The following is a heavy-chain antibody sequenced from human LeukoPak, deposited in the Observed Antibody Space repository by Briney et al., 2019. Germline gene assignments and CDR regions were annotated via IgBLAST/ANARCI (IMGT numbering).Heavy chain of an antibody. Sequence: GGSLRLSCAASGFTFRSYGMQWVRQAPGKGLEWVTFIRYDGSKKYYADSVKGRFTISRDNSKNTLYLQMNSLRAEDTAVYYCAKSRWELPDNWFDPWGQGTLVTVSS. CDR2: IRYDGSKK. CDR1: GFTFRSYG. CDR3: AKSRWELPDNWFDP. V-gene: IGHV3-30*02. J-gene: IGHJ5*02. D-gene: IGHD1-26*01.